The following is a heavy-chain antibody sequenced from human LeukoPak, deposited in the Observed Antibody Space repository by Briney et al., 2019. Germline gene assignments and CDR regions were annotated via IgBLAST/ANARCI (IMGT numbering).Heavy chain of an antibody. D-gene: IGHD5-12*01. CDR3: ARVATIVPNYYYYYMDV. V-gene: IGHV1-8*01. J-gene: IGHJ6*03. Sequence: ASVTVSCKASGYTFTSYDINWVRQATGQGLEWMGWMNPNSGNTGYAQKFQGRVTMTRNTSISTAYMELSSLRSEDTAVYYCARVATIVPNYYYYYMDVWGKGTTVTVSS. CDR1: GYTFTSYD. CDR2: MNPNSGNT.